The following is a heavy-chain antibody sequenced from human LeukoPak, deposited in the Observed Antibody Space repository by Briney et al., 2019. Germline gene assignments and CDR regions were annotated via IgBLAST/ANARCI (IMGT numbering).Heavy chain of an antibody. CDR2: VSSSSRTI. V-gene: IGHV3-48*01. J-gene: IGHJ4*02. CDR3: ARGSPRGGLDS. CDR1: DFTFSTFT. Sequence: GGSLRLSCAASDFTFSTFTMNWVRQAPGKGLEWVSSVSSSSRTINYADSVQGRSTVSRDNANNSMYLQINDLRREDTAVYYCARGSPRGGLDSWGQGTLVTVSS. D-gene: IGHD1-14*01.